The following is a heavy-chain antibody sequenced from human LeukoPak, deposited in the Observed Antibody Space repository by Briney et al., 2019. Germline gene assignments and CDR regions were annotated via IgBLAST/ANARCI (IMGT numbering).Heavy chain of an antibody. J-gene: IGHJ6*02. Sequence: QTGGSLRLSCAASRFTFSEYWMSWVRQAPGKGLEWVANINQDGRDIYYVDSVKGRFTISRDNAKNSLYLQMNSLRAEDTAVYYCASGRYFDPPYYHYYGMDVWGQGTTVTVSS. V-gene: IGHV3-7*01. CDR1: RFTFSEYW. D-gene: IGHD3-9*01. CDR2: INQDGRDI. CDR3: ASGRYFDPPYYHYYGMDV.